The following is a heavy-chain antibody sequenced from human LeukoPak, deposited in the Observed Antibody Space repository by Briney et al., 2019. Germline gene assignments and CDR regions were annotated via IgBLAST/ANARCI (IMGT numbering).Heavy chain of an antibody. CDR2: INYSCRS. D-gene: IGHD2-15*01. Sequence: PSETLSLTCAVYGGSLSGYYWSWIRQPPGKGLEWIGKINYSCRSNYNPSLNSRGTTSVDTSKNQFSLKLSSVTAADTAVYYCARGKYSPHGFDIWGQGTMVTVSS. CDR1: GGSLSGYY. V-gene: IGHV4-34*01. CDR3: ARGKYSPHGFDI. J-gene: IGHJ3*02.